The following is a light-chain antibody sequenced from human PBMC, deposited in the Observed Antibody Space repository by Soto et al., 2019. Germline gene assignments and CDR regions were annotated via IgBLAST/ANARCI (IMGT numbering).Light chain of an antibody. CDR3: QQSYGISS. J-gene: IGKJ3*01. V-gene: IGKV1-39*01. Sequence: DIQMTQSPSSLSASIGDTVTIACRASQSLSNYLDWYQQKPGKAPKVLIHAASSLESGVPSRFSGSGSGTDFILTIRGLQPEDFATYYCQQSYGISSFGPGTKLDVK. CDR1: QSLSNY. CDR2: AAS.